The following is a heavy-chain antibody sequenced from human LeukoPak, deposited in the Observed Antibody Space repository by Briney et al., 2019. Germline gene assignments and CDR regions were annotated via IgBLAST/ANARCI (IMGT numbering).Heavy chain of an antibody. CDR3: AREKDTGSNHAKIRYDI. J-gene: IGHJ3*02. CDR1: GGSISDYY. CDR2: IFGSGSSNY. V-gene: IGHV4-59*01. D-gene: IGHD1-26*01. Sequence: SESLSLTCTVSGGSISDYYWSWIRQPPGKGLEWHGWIFGSGSSNYNYNHSLKSRLTISVDTSKNQFSLKLTSATAADTAVYYCAREKDTGSNHAKIRYDIWGQGTMVTVSS.